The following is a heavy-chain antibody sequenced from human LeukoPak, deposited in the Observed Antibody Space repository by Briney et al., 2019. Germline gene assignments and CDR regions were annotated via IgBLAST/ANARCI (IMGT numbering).Heavy chain of an antibody. V-gene: IGHV4-39*01. D-gene: IGHD1-7*01. J-gene: IGHJ4*02. CDR2: IYYSGST. CDR3: ARRKYNWNYGGYYFDY. CDR1: GGAINSGGYY. Sequence: SETLSITCSVAGGAINSGGYYWSWFRQPPGKGLEWIGSIYYSGSTYYNPSLKSRVTISVDTSKNQFSLKLSSVTAADTAVYYCARRKYNWNYGGYYFDYWGQGTLVTVSS.